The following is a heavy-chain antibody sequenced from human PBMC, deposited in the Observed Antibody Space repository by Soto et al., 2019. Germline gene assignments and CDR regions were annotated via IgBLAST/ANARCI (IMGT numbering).Heavy chain of an antibody. V-gene: IGHV4-28*01. J-gene: IGHJ4*02. CDR3: ATFDWYRSDY. D-gene: IGHD3-9*01. CDR1: GYSISSNDW. Sequence: SETLSLTCAVSGYSISSNDWWGWIRQPPGKGLEWIGYIYYSGSTYYNPSLKSRVTMSVDTSKNQFSLKLSSVTAVDTAVYYSATFDWYRSDYWGQGTLVTVSS. CDR2: IYYSGST.